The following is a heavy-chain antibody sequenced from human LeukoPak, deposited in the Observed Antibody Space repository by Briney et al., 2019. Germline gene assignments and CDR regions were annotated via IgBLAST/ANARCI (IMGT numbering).Heavy chain of an antibody. CDR2: IYYSGST. J-gene: IGHJ4*02. Sequence: SETLSLTCTVSGGSISSYYWSWIRQPPGKGLEWIGYIYYSGSTNYNPSLKSRVTISVDTSKNQFSLKLSPVTAADTAVYYCARTHYDILTGPLYIDYWGQGTLVTVSS. D-gene: IGHD3-9*01. CDR3: ARTHYDILTGPLYIDY. CDR1: GGSISSYY. V-gene: IGHV4-59*08.